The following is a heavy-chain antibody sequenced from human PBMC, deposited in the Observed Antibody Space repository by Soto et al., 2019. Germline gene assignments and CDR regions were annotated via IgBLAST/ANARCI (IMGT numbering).Heavy chain of an antibody. CDR1: GFTFSGSA. V-gene: IGHV3-73*01. Sequence: GGSLRLSCAASGFTFSGSAMHWVRQASGKGLEWVGRIRSKANSYATAYAASVKGRFTISRDDSKNTAYLQMNSLKTEDTAVYYCTRLEIAAAGNWFDPWGQGTLVTVSS. CDR3: TRLEIAAAGNWFDP. J-gene: IGHJ5*02. D-gene: IGHD6-13*01. CDR2: IRSKANSYAT.